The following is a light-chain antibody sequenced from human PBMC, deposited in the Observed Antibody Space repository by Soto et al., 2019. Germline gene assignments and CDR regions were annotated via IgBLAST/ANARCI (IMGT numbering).Light chain of an antibody. V-gene: IGKV1-39*01. CDR3: QQSYSTPVT. Sequence: QMTQSPSSLSASVGDRVTITCRASQSISSYLNWYQQKPGKAPKLLIYAASSLQSGVPSRFSGSGSGTDFTLTISSLQPEDFATYYCQQSYSTPVTFGQGTRLEIK. CDR1: QSISSY. CDR2: AAS. J-gene: IGKJ5*01.